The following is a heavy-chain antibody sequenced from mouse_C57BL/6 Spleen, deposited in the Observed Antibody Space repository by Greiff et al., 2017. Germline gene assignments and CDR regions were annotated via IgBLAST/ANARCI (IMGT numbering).Heavy chain of an antibody. CDR3: ASQGDWFAY. V-gene: IGHV2-3*01. Sequence: QVQLKESGPGLVAPSQCLSITCTASGFALTSYGVSWVRQHPGKGLEWLGVRWGDGSTNYHSALISRLSIRKDNTKGQVFLKLNSPHTDDTATYYCASQGDWFAYWGYGTLGTGSA. CDR1: GFALTSYG. J-gene: IGHJ3*01. CDR2: RWGDGST.